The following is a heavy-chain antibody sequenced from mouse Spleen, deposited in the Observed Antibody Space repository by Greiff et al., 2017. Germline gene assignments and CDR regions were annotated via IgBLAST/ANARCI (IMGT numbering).Heavy chain of an antibody. J-gene: IGHJ4*01. CDR2: ISYSGST. CDR3: ARYAYDAMDY. D-gene: IGHD2-10*02. Sequence: EVQLVESGPGLVKPSQSLSLTCTVTGYSITSDYAWNWIRQFPGNKLEWMGFISYSGSTSYNPSLNSRISITRDTSKNQFFLQLNSVTTEDTATYYCARYAYDAMDYWGQGASVTVSS. V-gene: IGHV3-2*02. CDR1: GYSITSDYA.